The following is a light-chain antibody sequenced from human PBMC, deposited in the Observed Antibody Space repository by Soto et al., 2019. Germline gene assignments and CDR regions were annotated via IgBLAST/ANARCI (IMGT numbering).Light chain of an antibody. CDR1: SSDIGAYNY. CDR3: SAYGAISV. CDR2: EVN. V-gene: IGLV2-8*01. J-gene: IGLJ2*01. Sequence: QSVLTQPPSASGSPGQSVAISCTGTSSDIGAYNYVSWYQQHPGKAPKLIIYEVNKRPSGVPDRFSGSKSGNTASLTVSGLQAEDEADYYCSAYGAISVFGGGTKLTVL.